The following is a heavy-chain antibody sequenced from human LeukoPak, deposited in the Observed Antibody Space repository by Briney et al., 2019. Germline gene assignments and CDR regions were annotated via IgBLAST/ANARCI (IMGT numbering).Heavy chain of an antibody. V-gene: IGHV3-48*03. CDR2: ISSSGSTI. CDR3: ARALGASLDY. J-gene: IGHJ4*02. CDR1: GFTFSSYE. Sequence: GGSLRLSCAASGFTFSSYEMNWVRQAPGMGLEWVSYISSSGSTIYYADSVKGRFTISRDNAKNSLYLQMNSLRAEDTAVYYCARALGASLDYWGQGTLVTVSS. D-gene: IGHD1-26*01.